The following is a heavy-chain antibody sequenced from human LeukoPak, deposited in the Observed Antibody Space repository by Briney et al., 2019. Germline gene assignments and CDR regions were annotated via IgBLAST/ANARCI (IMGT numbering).Heavy chain of an antibody. Sequence: ASVKVSCKASGYTFTSYGISWVRQAPGQGLEWMGWISAYNGNTNYAQKLQGRVTMTRDTSISTAYMELSRLRSDDTAVYYCARYFSVAAFDIWGQGTMVTVSS. CDR2: ISAYNGNT. CDR1: GYTFTSYG. CDR3: ARYFSVAAFDI. J-gene: IGHJ3*02. V-gene: IGHV1-18*01. D-gene: IGHD4-23*01.